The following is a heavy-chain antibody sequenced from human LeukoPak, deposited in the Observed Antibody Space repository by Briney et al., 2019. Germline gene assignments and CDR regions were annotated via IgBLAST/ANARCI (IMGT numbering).Heavy chain of an antibody. CDR2: ISAYNGNT. D-gene: IGHD3-10*01. CDR1: GYTFTSYG. CDR3: ARDLVWFGELLPFDP. J-gene: IGHJ5*02. Sequence: ASVKVSCKASGYTFTSYGISCVRQAPGQGLEWMGWISAYNGNTNCAQKLQGRVTMTTDTSTSTAYMELRSLRSDDTAVYYCARDLVWFGELLPFDPWGQGTLVTVSS. V-gene: IGHV1-18*01.